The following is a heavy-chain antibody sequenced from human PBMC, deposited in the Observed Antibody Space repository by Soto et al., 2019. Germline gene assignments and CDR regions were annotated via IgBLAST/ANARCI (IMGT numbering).Heavy chain of an antibody. CDR1: GGSFSGYY. D-gene: IGHD4-17*01. V-gene: IGHV4-34*01. Sequence: QVQLQQWGAGLLKPSETLSLTCAVYGGSFSGYYWSWIRQPPGKGLEWIGEINHSGSTNYNPSLKSRVTISVDTSKNQFSLKLSSVTAADTAVYYCARVGYGDYRLGYWCQGTLVTVSS. CDR2: INHSGST. CDR3: ARVGYGDYRLGY. J-gene: IGHJ4*02.